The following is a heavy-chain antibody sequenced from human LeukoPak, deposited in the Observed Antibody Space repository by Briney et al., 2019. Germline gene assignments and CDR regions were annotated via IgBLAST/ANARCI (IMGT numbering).Heavy chain of an antibody. J-gene: IGHJ4*02. CDR3: ARPKYTSGWFRSYFNY. CDR1: GFTFSTYA. CDR2: ISYDGSNK. D-gene: IGHD6-19*01. V-gene: IGHV3-30*04. Sequence: GGSLRLSCAASGFTFSTYAIHWVRQAPGKGLEWVAVISYDGSNKFYADSVKGRFTISRDNSKNTLYLQMNTLRAEDTAVYYCARPKYTSGWFRSYFNYWGQGTLVTVSS.